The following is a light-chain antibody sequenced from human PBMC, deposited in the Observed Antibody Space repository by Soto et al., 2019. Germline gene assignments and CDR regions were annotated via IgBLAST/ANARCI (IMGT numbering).Light chain of an antibody. J-gene: IGKJ2*01. CDR1: QSISNC. V-gene: IGKV1-5*01. CDR2: DAS. Sequence: DIQMTQSPSTLSASVGDRVTITCRASQSISNCLAWYQQKPGKAPKLLIYDASNLGSGVPSRFSGSGSGTAFTLTISSLQPDDFAIYYCQQYDSSSTFGQGTKLEVK. CDR3: QQYDSSST.